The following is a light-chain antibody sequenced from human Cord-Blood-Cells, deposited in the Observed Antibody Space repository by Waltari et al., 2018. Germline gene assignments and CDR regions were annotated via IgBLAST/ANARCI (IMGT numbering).Light chain of an antibody. Sequence: IQMTQSDSSLSASVGVRITLTCRASQSISSYLNWYQQKPGKAPKLLIYAASSLQSGVPSRFSGSGSGTDFTLTISSLQPEDFATYYCQQSYSTPYSFGQGTKLEIK. CDR1: QSISSY. V-gene: IGKV1-39*01. CDR2: AAS. CDR3: QQSYSTPYS. J-gene: IGKJ2*03.